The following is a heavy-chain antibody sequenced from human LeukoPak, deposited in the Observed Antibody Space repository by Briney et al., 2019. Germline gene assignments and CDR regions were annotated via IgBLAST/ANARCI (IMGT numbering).Heavy chain of an antibody. CDR2: INYSRRT. V-gene: IGHV4-39*07. CDR3: ARRGSGLNWFDP. J-gene: IGHJ5*02. Sequence: SETLSLTCTVSGGSISSSSYYWGWIRQPPGKGLEWIALINYSRRTFYNPSLKSRVTISIDTSKNQFSLKLNSVTAADTAVYYCARRGSGLNWFDPWGQGTLVTVSS. CDR1: GGSISSSSYY. D-gene: IGHD6-19*01.